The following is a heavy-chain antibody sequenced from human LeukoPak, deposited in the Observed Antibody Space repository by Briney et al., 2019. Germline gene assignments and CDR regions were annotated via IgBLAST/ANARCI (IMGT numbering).Heavy chain of an antibody. D-gene: IGHD3-9*01. J-gene: IGHJ5*02. CDR2: ISGSGDTT. CDR3: AKSLFDYRIDWFDP. V-gene: IGHV3-23*01. Sequence: PGGSLRLSCAASGFTFSSYGMSWVRQGPGKGLEWVSGISGSGDTTYYADSVKGRFTISRDNSKSMLYVHMNRLRVEDTAVYYCAKSLFDYRIDWFDPWGQGTLVTVSS. CDR1: GFTFSSYG.